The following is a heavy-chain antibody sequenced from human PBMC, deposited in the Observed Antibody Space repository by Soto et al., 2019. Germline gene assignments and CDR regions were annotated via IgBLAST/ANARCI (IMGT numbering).Heavy chain of an antibody. CDR1: GFIFSSYA. J-gene: IGHJ4*02. CDR3: AKGFALGIAAAGLFDY. D-gene: IGHD6-13*01. Sequence: PGGSLRLSCAASGFIFSSYAMSWVRQAPGKGLEWVSAISGSGGSTYYADSVKGRFTISRDNSKNTLYLQMNSLRAEDTAVYYCAKGFALGIAAAGLFDYWGQGTLVTVSS. V-gene: IGHV3-23*01. CDR2: ISGSGGST.